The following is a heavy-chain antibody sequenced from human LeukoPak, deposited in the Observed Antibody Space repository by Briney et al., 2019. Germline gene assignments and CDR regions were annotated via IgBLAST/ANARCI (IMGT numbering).Heavy chain of an antibody. CDR1: GGSISSYY. Sequence: SETLSLTCTVSGGSISSYYWSWIRQPAGKGLEWIGRIYTSGSTNYNPSLKSRVTMSVDTSKNQFSLKLSSVTAADTAVYYCARGLPIGASYYGSGNRPPYYYYYYMDVWGKGTTVTISS. CDR2: IYTSGST. CDR3: ARGLPIGASYYGSGNRPPYYYYYYMDV. J-gene: IGHJ6*03. D-gene: IGHD3-10*01. V-gene: IGHV4-4*07.